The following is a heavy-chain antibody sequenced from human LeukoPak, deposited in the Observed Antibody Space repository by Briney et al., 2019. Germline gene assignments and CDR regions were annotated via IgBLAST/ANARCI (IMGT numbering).Heavy chain of an antibody. J-gene: IGHJ3*02. CDR3: ARDLVGGAFDI. CDR1: GFTFSSYW. CDR2: ITSDGSST. D-gene: IGHD1-26*01. Sequence: PGGSLRPSCAASGFTFSSYWMHWVRQAPGKGLVWVSRITSDGSSTSYADSVKGRFTISRDDAKNTLYLQMNSLRAEDTAVYYCARDLVGGAFDIWGQGTMVTVSS. V-gene: IGHV3-74*01.